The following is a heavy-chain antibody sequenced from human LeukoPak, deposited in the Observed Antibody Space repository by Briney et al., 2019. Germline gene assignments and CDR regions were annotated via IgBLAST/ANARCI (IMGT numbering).Heavy chain of an antibody. V-gene: IGHV3-33*06. J-gene: IGHJ4*02. CDR2: IWYDGSNK. Sequence: GGSLRLSCAASGFTFSSYGMHWVRQAPGKGLEWVAVIWYDGSNKYYADSVKGRFTISRDNSKNTLYLQMSSLRAEDTAVYYCAKDLGRLGELSLDYWGQGTLVTVSS. D-gene: IGHD3-16*02. CDR3: AKDLGRLGELSLDY. CDR1: GFTFSSYG.